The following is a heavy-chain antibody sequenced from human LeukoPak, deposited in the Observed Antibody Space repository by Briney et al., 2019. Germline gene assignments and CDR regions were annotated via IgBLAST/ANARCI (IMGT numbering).Heavy chain of an antibody. Sequence: GGSLRLSCAASGFTFSTYWMHWVRQAPGKGLEWVAVISYDGSNKYYADSVKGRFTISRDNSKNTLYLQMNSLRAEDTAVYYCAKGPAGDSPDYFDYWGQGTLVTVSS. CDR3: AKGPAGDSPDYFDY. D-gene: IGHD2-21*01. V-gene: IGHV3-30*18. J-gene: IGHJ4*02. CDR1: GFTFSTYW. CDR2: ISYDGSNK.